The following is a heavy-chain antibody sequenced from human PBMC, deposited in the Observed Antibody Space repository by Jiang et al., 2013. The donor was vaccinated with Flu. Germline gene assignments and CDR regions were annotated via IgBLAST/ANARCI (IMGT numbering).Heavy chain of an antibody. J-gene: IGHJ4*02. Sequence: LLKPSETLSLTCTVSGGSISSYYWSWIRQPPGKGLEWIGYIYYSGSTNYNPSLKSRVTISVDTSKNQFSLKLSSVTAADTAVYYCAREKGGWPSFDYWGQGTLVTVSS. V-gene: IGHV4-59*01. CDR3: AREKGGWPSFDY. D-gene: IGHD6-19*01. CDR1: GGSISSYY. CDR2: IYYSGST.